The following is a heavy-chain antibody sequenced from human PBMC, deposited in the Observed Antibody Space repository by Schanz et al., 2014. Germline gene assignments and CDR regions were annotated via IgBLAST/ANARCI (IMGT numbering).Heavy chain of an antibody. CDR1: GYTFTSDS. Sequence: QVQLVQSGAEVKKPGASVKVSCKASGYTFTSDSMHWVRQAPGQGLEWMGWINTNTANPTYAQGCTGRFVYTLDASVTTAYLEISSLKAEDTAVYYCARGYSGYSHFDYWGQGALVTVSS. V-gene: IGHV7-4-1*02. D-gene: IGHD5-12*01. CDR3: ARGYSGYSHFDY. CDR2: INTNTANP. J-gene: IGHJ4*02.